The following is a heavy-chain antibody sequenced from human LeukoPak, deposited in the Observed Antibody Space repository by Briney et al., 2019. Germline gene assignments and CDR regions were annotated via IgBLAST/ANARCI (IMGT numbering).Heavy chain of an antibody. CDR2: INPSGGST. J-gene: IGHJ3*02. D-gene: IGHD5-24*01. Sequence: ASVKVSCKASGFTFTNYNLHWVRQAPGQRLEWLGIINPSGGSTNYAQNFQGRVTMTRDTSTSTVYMELSSLRSEDTAVYYCVRVRNGYNDAYDIWGQGTMVTVPS. V-gene: IGHV1-46*01. CDR1: GFTFTNYN. CDR3: VRVRNGYNDAYDI.